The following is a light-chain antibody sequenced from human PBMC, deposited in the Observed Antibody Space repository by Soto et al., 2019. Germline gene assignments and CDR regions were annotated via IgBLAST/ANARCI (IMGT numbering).Light chain of an antibody. CDR2: EVS. Sequence: QSVLTQPASVSGSPGQSITISCTGTSSDVGGYNYVSWYQQHPGKAPKLMIYEVSNRPSGVSNRFSGSKSGNTASLTISGLQAEDEADYYCSSYTSSSTPVVFGGGPKLTV. V-gene: IGLV2-14*01. CDR3: SSYTSSSTPVV. J-gene: IGLJ2*01. CDR1: SSDVGGYNY.